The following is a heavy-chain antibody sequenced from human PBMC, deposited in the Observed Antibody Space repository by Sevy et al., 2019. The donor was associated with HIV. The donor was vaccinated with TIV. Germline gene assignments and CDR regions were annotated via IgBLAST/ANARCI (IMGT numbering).Heavy chain of an antibody. V-gene: IGHV4-59*13. CDR1: GGSISNYY. CDR2: IYYSGST. D-gene: IGHD3-3*01. CDR3: ARAPGRLRSWDF. J-gene: IGHJ4*02. Sequence: SETLSLTCTVSGGSISNYYWNWIRQPPGKGLEWIGYIYYSGSTSYNPPLKSRVTILIDTSNNQLSLKLSSVTAADTAVYYCARAPGRLRSWDFWGQGTLVTVSS.